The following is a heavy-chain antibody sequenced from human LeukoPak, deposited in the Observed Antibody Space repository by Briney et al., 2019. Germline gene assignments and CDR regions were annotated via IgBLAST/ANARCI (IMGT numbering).Heavy chain of an antibody. CDR2: IKPDGSEK. D-gene: IGHD2-2*01. J-gene: IGHJ4*02. Sequence: HTGGSLRHSCVASGFTFSSHHMNWVRQTPGKGLESVATIKPDGSEKYYVDSVKGRFTISRDNAKSSLYLQMNSLRAEDTGVYFCARMSSYCDYWVQGTLVTVSS. CDR3: ARMSSYCDY. V-gene: IGHV3-7*01. CDR1: GFTFSSHH.